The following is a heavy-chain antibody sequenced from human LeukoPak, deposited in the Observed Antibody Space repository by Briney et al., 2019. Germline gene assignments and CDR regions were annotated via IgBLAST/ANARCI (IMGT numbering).Heavy chain of an antibody. V-gene: IGHV3-9*01. Sequence: GRSLRLSCAASGFTFDDYAMHWVRQAPGKGLEWVSGISWNSGSIGYADSVKGRFTISRDNAKNSLYLQMNSLRAEDTALYYCAKDVQKIDYYYYGMDVWGQGTTVTVSS. CDR2: ISWNSGSI. CDR3: AKDVQKIDYYYYGMDV. J-gene: IGHJ6*02. CDR1: GFTFDDYA.